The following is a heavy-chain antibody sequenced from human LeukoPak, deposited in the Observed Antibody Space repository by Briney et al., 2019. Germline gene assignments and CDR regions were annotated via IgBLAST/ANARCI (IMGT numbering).Heavy chain of an antibody. CDR2: ISSSSSNI. CDR3: ARVGRSGWTVDY. D-gene: IGHD6-19*01. Sequence: GGSLRLSCAASGFDFSTYSIDWVRQAPGKGLEWVSYISSSSSNIYHADSVKGRFTISRDNAKNSLHLQMNSLRAEDTAVYYCARVGRSGWTVDYWGQGTLVTGSS. J-gene: IGHJ4*02. CDR1: GFDFSTYS. V-gene: IGHV3-48*04.